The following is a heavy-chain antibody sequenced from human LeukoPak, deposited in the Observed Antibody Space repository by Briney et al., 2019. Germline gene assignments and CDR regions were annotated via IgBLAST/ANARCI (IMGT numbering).Heavy chain of an antibody. CDR3: ARDPPGKGALDF. CDR2: IYYSGTT. D-gene: IGHD3-16*01. J-gene: IGHJ4*02. CDR1: GGSLDSFY. Sequence: SETLSLTCAVSGGSLDSFYWSWIRQPPGKGLEYIGYIYYSGTTNYDPSLKGRVTISVDMSKNQLSLKLISVTAADTAVYYCARDPPGKGALDFWGQGTLVTVSS. V-gene: IGHV4-59*01.